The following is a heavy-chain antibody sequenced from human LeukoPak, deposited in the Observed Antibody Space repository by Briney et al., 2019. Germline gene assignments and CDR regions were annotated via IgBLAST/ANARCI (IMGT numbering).Heavy chain of an antibody. CDR1: GFTFSGYW. J-gene: IGHJ4*02. CDR2: INSDGSST. V-gene: IGHV3-74*01. CDR3: VRELASCGYDCLVY. Sequence: GGSLRLSCAASGFTFSGYWMHWVRQAPGKGLVWVSRINSDGSSTGYADSVKGRFTISRDNAKNTLSLQMNSRRVKDTAVYYCVRELASCGYDCLVYWGQGSLVTVSS. D-gene: IGHD3-22*01.